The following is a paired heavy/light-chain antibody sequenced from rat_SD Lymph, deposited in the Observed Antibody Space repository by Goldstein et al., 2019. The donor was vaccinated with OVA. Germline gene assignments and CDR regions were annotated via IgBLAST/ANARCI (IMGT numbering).Heavy chain of an antibody. CDR2: ISFEGTTT. CDR3: TRQDPRLYYSGLWFAY. J-gene: IGHJ3*01. D-gene: IGHD1-1*01. CDR1: GFTFSDYY. Sequence: EDQLVESGGGLVQPGRSLKLSCAASGFTFSDYYMAWVRQAPKKGLEWVASISFEGTTTYYVDSVRGRFTISRDNAKSTLYLQMNSLRSEDTATYYCTRQDPRLYYSGLWFAYWGQGTLVTVSS. V-gene: IGHV5-22*01.
Light chain of an antibody. J-gene: IGKJ5*01. CDR3: MQYKSYPLT. Sequence: DIVLTQSPTSMSISVGDRVTMNCTASQNVGSNVDWYQQKTGQSPKLLIYKASNRYTGVPDRFTGSGSGTDFTFTISNMEAEDLAVYYCMQYKSYPLTFGSGTKLEIK. V-gene: IGKV6S10*01. CDR2: KAS. CDR1: QNVGSN.